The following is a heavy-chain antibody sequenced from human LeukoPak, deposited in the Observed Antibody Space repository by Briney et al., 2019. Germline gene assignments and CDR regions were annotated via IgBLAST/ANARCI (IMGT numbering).Heavy chain of an antibody. CDR2: INPNSGGT. J-gene: IGHJ6*02. CDR3: AGDSVYGDRPTGVDV. CDR1: GYTFTGYY. V-gene: IGHV1-2*02. D-gene: IGHD4-17*01. Sequence: GASVKVSCKASGYTFTGYYMHWVRQAPGQGLEWMGWINPNSGGTNYAQKFQGRVTMTRDTSISTAYMELSRLRSDDTAVYYCAGDSVYGDRPTGVDVWGQGTTVTVSS.